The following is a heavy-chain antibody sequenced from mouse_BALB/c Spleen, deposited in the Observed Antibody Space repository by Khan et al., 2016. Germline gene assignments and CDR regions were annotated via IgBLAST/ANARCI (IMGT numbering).Heavy chain of an antibody. J-gene: IGHJ4*01. CDR3: LRDAMDY. CDR2: INPNNGGS. D-gene: IGHD1-1*01. Sequence: VQLQQSGPDLVKPGASVKISCKASGYYFTGYYMHWVKQSHEKSLEWIGRINPNNGGSYYNQKFKGKATLTVDKSSSTAYMELRSLTSEDAAVYYCLRDAMDYWGQGTSVTVSS. V-gene: IGHV1-18*01. CDR1: GYYFTGYY.